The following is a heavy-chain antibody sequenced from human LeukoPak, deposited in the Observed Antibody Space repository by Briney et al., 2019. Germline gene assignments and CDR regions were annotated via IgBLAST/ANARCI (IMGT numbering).Heavy chain of an antibody. Sequence: SETLSLTCTVSGYSISSGYYWGWIRQPPGKGLEWIGSIYHSGSTYYNPSLKSRVTISVDTSKNQFSLKLGSVTAADTAVYYCAADWTAGATVAFDIWGQGTMVTVSS. D-gene: IGHD1-26*01. V-gene: IGHV4-38-2*02. CDR2: IYHSGST. J-gene: IGHJ3*02. CDR1: GYSISSGYY. CDR3: AADWTAGATVAFDI.